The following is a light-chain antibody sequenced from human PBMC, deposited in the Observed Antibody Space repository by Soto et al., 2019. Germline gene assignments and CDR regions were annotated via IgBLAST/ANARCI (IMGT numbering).Light chain of an antibody. CDR2: GNS. CDR1: SSNIGAGYD. J-gene: IGLJ2*01. V-gene: IGLV1-40*01. CDR3: QSYDRSLSGVV. Sequence: QAVVTQPPSVSGAPGQRVTISCTGNSSNIGAGYDVHWYQQLPGTAPKLLIYGNSNRPSGVPDRSSGSKSGTSASLAITGLQAEDEADYYCQSYDRSLSGVVFGGRTKLTVL.